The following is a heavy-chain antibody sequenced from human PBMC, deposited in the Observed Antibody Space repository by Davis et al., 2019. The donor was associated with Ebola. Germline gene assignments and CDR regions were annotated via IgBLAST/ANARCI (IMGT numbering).Heavy chain of an antibody. V-gene: IGHV3-49*03. Sequence: PGGSLRLSCTASGFTFGDYAMSWFRQAPGKGLEWVGFIRSKAYGGTTEYAASVKGRFTISRDDSKSIAYLQMNSLKTEDTAVYYCTRGPGFLEWFPSDYWGQGTLVTVSS. CDR2: IRSKAYGGTT. CDR3: TRGPGFLEWFPSDY. D-gene: IGHD3-3*01. CDR1: GFTFGDYA. J-gene: IGHJ4*02.